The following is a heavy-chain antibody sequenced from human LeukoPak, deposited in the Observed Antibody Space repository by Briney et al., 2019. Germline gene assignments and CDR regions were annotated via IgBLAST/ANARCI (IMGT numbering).Heavy chain of an antibody. D-gene: IGHD3-22*01. Sequence: GGSLRLSCEASGFTFSSYSMNWVRQAPGKGLEWVSYISSSSVTIHYADSVMGRFTISRDNANNSLYLQMNSLRAEDTAVYYCARHVVAVGFDYWGQGTLVTVSS. V-gene: IGHV3-48*04. CDR1: GFTFSSYS. CDR3: ARHVVAVGFDY. CDR2: ISSSSVTI. J-gene: IGHJ4*02.